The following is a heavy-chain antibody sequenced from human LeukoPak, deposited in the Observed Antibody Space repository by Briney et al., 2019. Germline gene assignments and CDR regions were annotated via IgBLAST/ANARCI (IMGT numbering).Heavy chain of an antibody. CDR2: ILAGGGTK. Sequence: GGSLRLSCAASGFTFSNFAMAWVRQTPGKGLEWVSGILAGGGTKYYADSVRGRFTISRDNSKNTLYLQMNSLRAEDTAVYYCAKNPWTGPYYFDYWGQGTLVTVTS. CDR1: GFTFSNFA. V-gene: IGHV3-23*01. D-gene: IGHD3/OR15-3a*01. J-gene: IGHJ4*02. CDR3: AKNPWTGPYYFDY.